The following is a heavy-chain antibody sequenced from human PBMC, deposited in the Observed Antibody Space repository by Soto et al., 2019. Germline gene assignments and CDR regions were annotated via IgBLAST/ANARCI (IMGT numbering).Heavy chain of an antibody. Sequence: GGSLRLSCAASGFTFSSYAMSWVRQAPGKGLEWVSAISGSGGGTYYADSVKGRFTISRDNSKNTLYLQMNSLRAEDTAVYYCAKDLYCSSTSCYTVVVYWGQGTLVTVSS. V-gene: IGHV3-23*01. CDR1: GFTFSSYA. CDR2: ISGSGGGT. CDR3: AKDLYCSSTSCYTVVVY. D-gene: IGHD2-2*02. J-gene: IGHJ4*02.